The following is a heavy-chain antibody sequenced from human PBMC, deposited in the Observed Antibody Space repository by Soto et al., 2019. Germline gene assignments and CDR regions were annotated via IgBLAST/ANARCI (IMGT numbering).Heavy chain of an antibody. CDR1: GFTFSSYS. Sequence: EVQLVESGGGLVKPGGSLRLSCAASGFTFSSYSMNWVRQAPGKGLEWVSSISSSSSYIYYADSVKGRFTISRDNAKNSLYLQMNSLRAEDTAVYYCARGRIAAAGRPTYFQHWGQGTLVTVSS. CDR2: ISSSSSYI. J-gene: IGHJ1*01. V-gene: IGHV3-21*01. CDR3: ARGRIAAAGRPTYFQH. D-gene: IGHD6-13*01.